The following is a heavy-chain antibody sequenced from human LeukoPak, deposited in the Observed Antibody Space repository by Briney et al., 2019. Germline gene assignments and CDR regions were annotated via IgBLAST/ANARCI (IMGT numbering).Heavy chain of an antibody. CDR3: ARGRSKAAFDI. CDR1: GGSFSGYY. V-gene: IGHV4-34*01. Sequence: SETLSLTCAVYGGSFSGYYWSWIRQPPGKGLEWIGEINHSGSTNYNPSLKSRVTISVDTSKNQFSLKLSSVTAADTAVHYCARGRSKAAFDIWGQGTMVTVSS. J-gene: IGHJ3*02. CDR2: INHSGST. D-gene: IGHD6-13*01.